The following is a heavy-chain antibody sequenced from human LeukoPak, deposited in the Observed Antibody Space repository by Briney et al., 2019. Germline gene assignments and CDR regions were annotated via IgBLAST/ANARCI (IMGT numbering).Heavy chain of an antibody. J-gene: IGHJ4*02. V-gene: IGHV3-11*01. CDR1: GFSFSDHH. CDR2: ISRDGNII. D-gene: IGHD3-16*01. CDR3: ARYVLLMDY. Sequence: PGGSLRLSCAASGFSFSDHHMSWVRQVPGKGLEWLAYISRDGNIIVYADSVKGRFIISRDNAKQSVYLEMTSLRPEDTAVYYCARYVLLMDYWGQGTLGTVSS.